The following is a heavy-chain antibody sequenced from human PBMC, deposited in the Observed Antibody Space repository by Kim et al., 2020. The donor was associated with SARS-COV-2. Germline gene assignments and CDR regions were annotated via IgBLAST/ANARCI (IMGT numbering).Heavy chain of an antibody. Sequence: GGSLRLSCAASGSTFSNAWMSWVRQAPGKGLEWVGRIKSKTDGGTTDYAAPVKGRFTISRDDSKNTLDLQMNSLKTEDTAVYYCTTGNYYGSGLYYWGQGTLVTVSS. V-gene: IGHV3-15*01. J-gene: IGHJ4*02. D-gene: IGHD3-10*01. CDR3: TTGNYYGSGLYY. CDR1: GSTFSNAW. CDR2: IKSKTDGGTT.